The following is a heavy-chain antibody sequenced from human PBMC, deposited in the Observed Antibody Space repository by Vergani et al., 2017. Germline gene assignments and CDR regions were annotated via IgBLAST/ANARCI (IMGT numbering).Heavy chain of an antibody. D-gene: IGHD5-24*01. CDR2: ISSSSSYR. V-gene: IGHV3-21*04. CDR3: GRGSDNYN. Sequence: EVQLVESGGGLVKPGGSLRLSCVASGFTFGSYSMNWVRQAPGKGLEWVSFISSSSSYRYYADSVKGRFTISRDNSKNTLYLQMNSLRVEDTAVYYCGRGSDNYNWGQGTLVTVSS. CDR1: GFTFGSYS. J-gene: IGHJ4*02.